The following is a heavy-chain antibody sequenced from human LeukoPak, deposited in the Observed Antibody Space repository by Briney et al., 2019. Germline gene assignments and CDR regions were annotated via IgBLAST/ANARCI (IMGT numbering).Heavy chain of an antibody. CDR2: IIPIFGTA. J-gene: IGHJ4*02. V-gene: IGHV1-69*13. CDR3: ARALVIGWELPYFDS. Sequence: SVKVSCKASEGTFSSYAISWVRQAPGQGLEWMGGIIPIFGTANYAQKFQGRVTITADESTSTAYLEVSSLRSEDTAMYYCARALVIGWELPYFDSWGQGTLVTVSS. CDR1: EGTFSSYA. D-gene: IGHD2-15*01.